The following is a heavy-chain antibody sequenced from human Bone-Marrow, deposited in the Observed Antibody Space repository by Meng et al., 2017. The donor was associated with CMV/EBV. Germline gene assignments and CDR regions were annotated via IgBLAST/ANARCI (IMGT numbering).Heavy chain of an antibody. D-gene: IGHD3-3*01. J-gene: IGHJ5*02. V-gene: IGHV1-2*02. CDR2: INPNSGGT. Sequence: ASVKVSCKASGYTFTGYYMHWVRQAPGQGLEWMGWINPNSGGTNYAQKFQGRVTMTRDTSISTAYMELSRLRSDDTAVYYCARFSALRFLEWPPAWFDPWGRGTLVTVYS. CDR3: ARFSALRFLEWPPAWFDP. CDR1: GYTFTGYY.